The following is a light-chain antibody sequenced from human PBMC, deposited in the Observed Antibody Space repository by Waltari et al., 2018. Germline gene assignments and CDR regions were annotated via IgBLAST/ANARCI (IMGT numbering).Light chain of an antibody. CDR2: AVS. CDR1: DSAFGGDDS. Sequence: QAALTQPASVSGSLGQSITISCTGTDSAFGGDDSVSWYQQFPGEDPRLIIYAVSNRPSRFTTVSYRSEAADTASLPISGLQPDDEADYLCCSHRGIDTWVYGGGTTLTVV. J-gene: IGLJ3*02. V-gene: IGLV2-14*01. CDR3: CSHRGIDTWV.